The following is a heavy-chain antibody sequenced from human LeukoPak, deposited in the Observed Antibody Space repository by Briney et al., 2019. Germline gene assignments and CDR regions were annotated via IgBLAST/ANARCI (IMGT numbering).Heavy chain of an antibody. V-gene: IGHV3-23*01. J-gene: IGHJ4*02. CDR3: AEDVASRKYYFDY. CDR1: GFIFRDYT. D-gene: IGHD3-3*02. Sequence: GGSLRLSCVASGFIFRDYTMNWVRQTPGKGLEWVSAINKGGSYMAYADSVKGRFTISRDNSKDTLYLQMNSLRAEDTAVYYCAEDVASRKYYFDYWGQGTLVTVSS. CDR2: INKGGSYM.